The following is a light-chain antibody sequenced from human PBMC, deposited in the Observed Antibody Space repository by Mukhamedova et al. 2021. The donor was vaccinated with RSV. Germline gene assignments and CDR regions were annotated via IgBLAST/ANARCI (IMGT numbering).Light chain of an antibody. Sequence: WYQRRVHGKAPKLLIYKASNLENGVPSRFSGSGSGTEFILTISSLQHDDFSTYYCQQDNSSFGQGTRLGIK. J-gene: IGKJ5*01. CDR2: KAS. CDR3: QQDNSS. V-gene: IGKV1-5*03.